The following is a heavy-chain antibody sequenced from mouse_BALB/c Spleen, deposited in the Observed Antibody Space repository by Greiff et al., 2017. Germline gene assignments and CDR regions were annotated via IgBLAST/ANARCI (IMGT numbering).Heavy chain of an antibody. CDR3: ARGGDGYLY. Sequence: EVQGVESGGGLVQPGGSLKLSCAASGFDSSRYWMSWVRQAPGKGLEWIGEVNPDSSTINYTPSLKDKFIISRDNAKNTLYLQMSKVRSEDTALYYCARGGDGYLYWGQGTTLTVSS. J-gene: IGHJ2*01. V-gene: IGHV4-1*02. CDR2: VNPDSSTI. D-gene: IGHD2-3*01. CDR1: GFDSSRYW.